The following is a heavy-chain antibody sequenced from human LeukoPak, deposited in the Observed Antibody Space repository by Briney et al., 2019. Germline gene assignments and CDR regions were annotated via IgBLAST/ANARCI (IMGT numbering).Heavy chain of an antibody. CDR3: ATTSGSYYRNFDY. D-gene: IGHD1-26*01. CDR1: GYTFTSYG. V-gene: IGHV1-18*01. CDR2: ISAYNGNT. J-gene: IGHJ4*02. Sequence: ASVKVSCKASGYTFTSYGISWVRQAPGQGLEWMGWISAYNGNTNYAQKLQGRVTMTEDTSTDTAYMELSSLRSEDTAVYYCATTSGSYYRNFDYWGQGTLVTVSS.